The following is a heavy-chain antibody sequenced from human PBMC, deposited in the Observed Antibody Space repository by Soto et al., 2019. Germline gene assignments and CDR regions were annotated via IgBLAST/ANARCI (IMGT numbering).Heavy chain of an antibody. V-gene: IGHV1-18*04. J-gene: IGHJ4*02. Sequence: ASVKVSCKASGYTFTSYGISWVRQAPGQGLEWMGWISAYNGNTNYAQKLQGRVTMTTDTSTSTAYMELRSLRSDDTAVYYCARDRGSAYCGGDCPSGYWGQGTLVTVSS. CDR3: ARDRGSAYCGGDCPSGY. CDR2: ISAYNGNT. CDR1: GYTFTSYG. D-gene: IGHD2-21*02.